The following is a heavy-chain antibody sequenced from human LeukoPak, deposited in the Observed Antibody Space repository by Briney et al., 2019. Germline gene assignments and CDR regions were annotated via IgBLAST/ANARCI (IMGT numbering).Heavy chain of an antibody. CDR3: ARAGGNEGTYDDLPFDY. V-gene: IGHV4-34*01. CDR1: GGSFSGYY. J-gene: IGHJ4*02. CDR2: INHSGST. Sequence: NPSETLSLTCAVYGGSFSGYYWSWIRQPPGKGLEWIGEINHSGSTNYNPSLKSRVTISVDTSKNQFSLKLSSVTAADTAVYYCARAGGNEGTYDDLPFDYWGQGTLVTVSS. D-gene: IGHD4-17*01.